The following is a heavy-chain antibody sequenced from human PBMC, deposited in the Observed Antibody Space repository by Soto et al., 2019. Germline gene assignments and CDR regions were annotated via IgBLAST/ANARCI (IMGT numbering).Heavy chain of an antibody. V-gene: IGHV4-59*08. Sequence: SGTLSLTCTVSGGSISINYWSWMWQPQGKGLEWIGSIYYSGSTNYNPSLKSRVTISIDTSKNQFSLKLSSVTAADTAVYYCARQSCSSTSCYFLYYYYGMDVWGQGTTVTVSS. J-gene: IGHJ6*02. CDR2: IYYSGST. CDR3: ARQSCSSTSCYFLYYYYGMDV. D-gene: IGHD2-2*01. CDR1: GGSISINY.